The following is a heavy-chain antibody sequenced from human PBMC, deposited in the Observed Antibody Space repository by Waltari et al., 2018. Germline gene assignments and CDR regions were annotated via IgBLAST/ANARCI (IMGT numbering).Heavy chain of an antibody. Sequence: EVQLMESGGGLVKPGGSLRLSCAASGFTFSTYNMNWVRQAPGKGREWGSYVSRNGAYIHYGDSVKGRFTISRDNAKTSLYLQMNGLRDEDTAVYYCARGGWGFYLDLWGQGALVTVSS. V-gene: IGHV3-21*05. CDR2: VSRNGAYI. D-gene: IGHD7-27*01. CDR3: ARGGWGFYLDL. J-gene: IGHJ5*02. CDR1: GFTFSTYN.